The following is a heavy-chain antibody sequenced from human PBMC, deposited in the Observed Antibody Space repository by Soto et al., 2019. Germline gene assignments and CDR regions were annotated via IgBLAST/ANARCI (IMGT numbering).Heavy chain of an antibody. J-gene: IGHJ5*01. Sequence: ASQTLSLTCTVSGGSINDYYWSCILQTLGQRLEWVGFMYYSETTKYNPSLKGRVNMSLDTSKHQVSLHLQSVTAADTAVYYCARPNSTTWSKLDYKLFDSWRQGSMVT. CDR2: MYYSETT. V-gene: IGHV4-59*01. D-gene: IGHD6-13*01. CDR1: GGSINDYY. CDR3: ARPNSTTWSKLDYKLFDS.